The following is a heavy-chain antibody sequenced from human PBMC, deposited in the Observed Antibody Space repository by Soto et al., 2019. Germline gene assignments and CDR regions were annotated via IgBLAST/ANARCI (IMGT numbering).Heavy chain of an antibody. CDR3: ARADYDFWSGSFSYGMDV. CDR1: GGTFSSYA. D-gene: IGHD3-3*01. Sequence: SVKVSCKASGGTFSSYAISWVRQAPGQGLEWMGGIIPIFGTANYAQKFQGRVTITADESTSTAYMELSSLRSEDTAVYYCARADYDFWSGSFSYGMDVWGQGTTVTVSS. J-gene: IGHJ6*02. V-gene: IGHV1-69*13. CDR2: IIPIFGTA.